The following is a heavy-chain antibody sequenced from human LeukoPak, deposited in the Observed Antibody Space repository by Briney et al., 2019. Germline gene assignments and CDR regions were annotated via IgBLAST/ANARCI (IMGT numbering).Heavy chain of an antibody. Sequence: SETLSLTCTVSGYSISSGYYWGWIRQPPGKGLEWIGSIYHSGSTYYNPSLKGRVTISVDTSKNQFSLKLSSVTAADTAVYYCARGLAYRGWFDPWGQGTLVTVSS. CDR3: ARGLAYRGWFDP. CDR2: IYHSGST. V-gene: IGHV4-38-2*02. J-gene: IGHJ5*02. D-gene: IGHD3-16*01. CDR1: GYSISSGYY.